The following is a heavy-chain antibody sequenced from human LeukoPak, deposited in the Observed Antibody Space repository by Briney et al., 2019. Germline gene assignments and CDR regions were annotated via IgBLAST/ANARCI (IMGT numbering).Heavy chain of an antibody. J-gene: IGHJ4*02. CDR2: LFYSGNT. CDR3: ARGSSPFDY. CDR1: GGSFSGDY. Sequence: SETLSLTCVVYGGSFSGDYWSWIRQPPGKGLEWIGSLFYSGNTNYNPSLKSRVTISLDTSKNQVSLKLSSVTAADTAVYYCARGSSPFDYWGQGTLVTVSS. V-gene: IGHV4-59*08.